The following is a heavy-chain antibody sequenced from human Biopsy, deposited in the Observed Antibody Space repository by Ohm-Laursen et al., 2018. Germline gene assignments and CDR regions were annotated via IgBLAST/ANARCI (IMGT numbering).Heavy chain of an antibody. V-gene: IGHV4-61*01. Sequence: GTLALTWTVSGDSVSSGSFYWTWIRQPPGQGLEYIGYIYDRGSTANYNPSLESRVTMSVDMPKNQFSLKLSSVTAADTAIYYCARGMRSSGWPYFDSWGQGTLVTVSS. J-gene: IGHJ4*02. CDR3: ARGMRSSGWPYFDS. D-gene: IGHD6-19*01. CDR1: GDSVSSGSFY. CDR2: IYDRGSTA.